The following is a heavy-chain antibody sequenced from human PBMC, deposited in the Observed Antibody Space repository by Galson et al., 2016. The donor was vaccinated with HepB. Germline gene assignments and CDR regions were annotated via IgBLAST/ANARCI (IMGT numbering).Heavy chain of an antibody. Sequence: SVKVSCKASGYTFTGYYMHWVRQAPGQGLEWMGWISPNSGATNYAQNFQGWVTMTRDTSISTAYMELSRLRSDDTAVYHCAISYTGWYGGVFDYWGQGILVTVSS. D-gene: IGHD6-19*01. V-gene: IGHV1-2*04. CDR2: ISPNSGAT. J-gene: IGHJ4*02. CDR3: AISYTGWYGGVFDY. CDR1: GYTFTGYY.